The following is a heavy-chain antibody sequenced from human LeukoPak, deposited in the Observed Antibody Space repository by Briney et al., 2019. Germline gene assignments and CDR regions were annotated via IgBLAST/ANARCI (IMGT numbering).Heavy chain of an antibody. CDR2: INSDGSST. Sequence: GGSLRLSYAASGFTFSSYWMHWVRQAPGKGLVWVSRINSDGSSTSYADSVKGRFTISRDNAKNTLYLQMNSLRAEDTAVYYCATATLYYYYYMDVWGKGTTVTVSS. V-gene: IGHV3-74*01. J-gene: IGHJ6*03. CDR3: ATATLYYYYYMDV. CDR1: GFTFSSYW.